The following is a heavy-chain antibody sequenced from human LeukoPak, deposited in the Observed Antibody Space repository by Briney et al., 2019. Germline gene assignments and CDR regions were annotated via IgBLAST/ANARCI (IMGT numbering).Heavy chain of an antibody. D-gene: IGHD3-10*01. V-gene: IGHV4-4*02. J-gene: IGHJ4*02. CDR1: GDSINSLDL. CDR2: MYLSGTT. Sequence: SGTLSLTCTVSGDSINSLDLWSWVRQPPGKGLEWIGEMYLSGTTHSNPSVKSRVTISVDTSKNQFSLKLSSVTAADTAVYYCASGYGSSGRFDYWGQGTLVTVSS. CDR3: ASGYGSSGRFDY.